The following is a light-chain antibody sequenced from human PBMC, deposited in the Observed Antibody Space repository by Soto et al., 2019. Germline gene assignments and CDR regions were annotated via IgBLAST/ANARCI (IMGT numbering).Light chain of an antibody. CDR2: GAS. CDR3: QQLKSYRWT. Sequence: DIRTTQPPPFLSASVGDRVTTTCRASLTIGDSLSWFQQKVVNSPTLLTYGASALQSGVPARFSGSGSGTDFTLTISGLQPEDFATYYCQQLKSYRWTFGQGTKVDI. J-gene: IGKJ1*01. V-gene: IGKV1-9*01. CDR1: LTIGDS.